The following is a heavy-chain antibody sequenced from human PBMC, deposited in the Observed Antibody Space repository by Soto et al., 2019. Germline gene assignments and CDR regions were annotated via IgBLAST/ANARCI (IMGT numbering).Heavy chain of an antibody. V-gene: IGHV3-23*01. Sequence: EVQLLESGGGLVQPGGSLRLSCAASGFTFSSYVMSWVRQAPGKGLEWVSAISGSGGSTYYADSVKGRFTISRDNSKNTLYLQMNSLRAEDTAVYYCAKDEVERWLPTHFDYWGQGTLVTVSS. CDR2: ISGSGGST. CDR3: AKDEVERWLPTHFDY. D-gene: IGHD5-12*01. J-gene: IGHJ4*02. CDR1: GFTFSSYV.